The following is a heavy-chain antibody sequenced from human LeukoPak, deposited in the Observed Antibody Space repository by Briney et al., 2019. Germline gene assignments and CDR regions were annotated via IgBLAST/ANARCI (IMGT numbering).Heavy chain of an antibody. CDR3: ARSVNVKPYCNTISCSGEGMDV. Sequence: ASVKVSCKASGYTFSKYGVSWVRQAPVQGLEWMGWISGYNGNTDYAQKFQDRVSMTTDISTSTVYLELRSLRSDDTAVYYCARSVNVKPYCNTISCSGEGMDVWGQGTTVTVSS. CDR1: GYTFSKYG. CDR2: ISGYNGNT. D-gene: IGHD2-2*01. J-gene: IGHJ6*02. V-gene: IGHV1-18*04.